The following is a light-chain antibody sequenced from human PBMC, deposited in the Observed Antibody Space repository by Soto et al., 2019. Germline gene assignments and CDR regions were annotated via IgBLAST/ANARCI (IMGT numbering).Light chain of an antibody. V-gene: IGKV3-11*01. CDR2: DAS. Sequence: EIVLTQSPATLSLSPGERATLSCGASQSVSSYLAWYQQKPGQAPRLLIYDASNRATGIPARFSGSGSGTDFTLTISSLAPEDFEVYYCQQRSNWPLTFGQGTKVDIK. CDR1: QSVSSY. CDR3: QQRSNWPLT. J-gene: IGKJ1*01.